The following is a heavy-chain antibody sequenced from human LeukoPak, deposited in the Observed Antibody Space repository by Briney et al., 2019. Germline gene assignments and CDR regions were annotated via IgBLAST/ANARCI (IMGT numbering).Heavy chain of an antibody. D-gene: IGHD3-22*01. Sequence: PGGSLRLSCAASGFTFSSYSMNWVRQAPGKGLKWVSYISSSSSTIYYADSVKGRFTISRDNAKNSLYLQMNSLRAEDTAVYYCARGGYYDSSGYTKSDYWGQGTLVTVSS. CDR1: GFTFSSYS. V-gene: IGHV3-48*01. CDR3: ARGGYYDSSGYTKSDY. J-gene: IGHJ4*02. CDR2: ISSSSSTI.